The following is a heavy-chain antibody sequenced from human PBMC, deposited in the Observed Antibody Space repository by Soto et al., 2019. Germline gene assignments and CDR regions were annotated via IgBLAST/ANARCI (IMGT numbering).Heavy chain of an antibody. D-gene: IGHD2-15*01. Sequence: GGSLRLSCAASGFTFSTYGMQWVRQAPGKGVEWVAGISSDGSNKYYAESVKGRFTISRDNSKNTLDLQMNSLRAEDTAVYYCACSLSGIHYDYGLEVRGQGTTV. CDR2: ISSDGSNK. J-gene: IGHJ6*02. CDR1: GFTFSTYG. CDR3: ACSLSGIHYDYGLEV. V-gene: IGHV3-30*03.